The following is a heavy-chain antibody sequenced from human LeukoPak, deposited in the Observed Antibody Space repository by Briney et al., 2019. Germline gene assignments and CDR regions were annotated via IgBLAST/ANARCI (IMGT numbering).Heavy chain of an antibody. D-gene: IGHD6-19*01. J-gene: IGHJ4*02. CDR1: GYTFTSYG. CDR3: ARDRGEDSSGCDFDY. Sequence: ASVKVSCKASGYTFTSYGISWVRQAPGQGLEWMGWISAYNGNTNYAQKLQGRVTMTTDTSTSTAYMELRSLRSDDTAVYYCARDRGEDSSGCDFDYWGQGTLVTVSS. V-gene: IGHV1-18*01. CDR2: ISAYNGNT.